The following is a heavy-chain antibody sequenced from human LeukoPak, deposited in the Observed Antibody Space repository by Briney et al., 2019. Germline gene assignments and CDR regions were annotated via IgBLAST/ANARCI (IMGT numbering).Heavy chain of an antibody. CDR2: IGTAGDT. J-gene: IGHJ4*02. CDR1: GSTFSSYD. Sequence: GGSLRLSCAASGSTFSSYDMHWVRQATGKGLEWVSAIGTAGDTYYPGSVKGRFTISRENAKNSLYPQMNSLRAGDTAVYYCARARGTYYDFWSGSTYYFDYWGQGTLVTVSS. CDR3: ARARGTYYDFWSGSTYYFDY. V-gene: IGHV3-13*01. D-gene: IGHD3-3*01.